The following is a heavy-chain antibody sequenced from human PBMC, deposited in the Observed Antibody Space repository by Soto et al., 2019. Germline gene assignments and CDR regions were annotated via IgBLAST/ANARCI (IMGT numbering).Heavy chain of an antibody. CDR3: AKEGYNSAGFFDN. Sequence: GGSLRLSCTASGFILSSFGMHWVRQAPGKGLEGVAVMSYDGKYEYYGDSVKGRLSISRDNSKNTVYLQMNSLRTEDTAIYYCAKEGYNSAGFFDNWGQGTLVTVSS. D-gene: IGHD6-19*01. CDR1: GFILSSFG. J-gene: IGHJ4*02. CDR2: MSYDGKYE. V-gene: IGHV3-30*18.